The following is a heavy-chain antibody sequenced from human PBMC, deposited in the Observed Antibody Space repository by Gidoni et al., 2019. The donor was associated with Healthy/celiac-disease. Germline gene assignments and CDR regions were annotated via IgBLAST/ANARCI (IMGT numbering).Heavy chain of an antibody. D-gene: IGHD4-4*01. Sequence: EVQLVESGGGLVQPGGSLRLSCAASGFTFSSYEMNWVRQAPGKGLEWVSYISSSGSTIYYADSVKGRFTISRDNAKNSLYLQMNSLRAEDTAVYYCARELQGAVTTSGGMDVWGQGTTVTVSS. CDR1: GFTFSSYE. V-gene: IGHV3-48*03. CDR2: ISSSGSTI. CDR3: ARELQGAVTTSGGMDV. J-gene: IGHJ6*02.